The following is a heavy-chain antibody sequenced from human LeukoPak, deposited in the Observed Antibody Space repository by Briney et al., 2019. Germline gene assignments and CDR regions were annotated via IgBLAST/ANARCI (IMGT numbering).Heavy chain of an antibody. Sequence: RASVKVSCKASGYTFTSYGISWVRQAPGQGLEWMGWINPNSGGTNYAQKFQGRVTMTRDTSISTAYMELSRLRSDDTAVYYCARVMVVAATPHIETYNWFDPWAREPWSPSPQ. V-gene: IGHV1-2*02. CDR1: GYTFTSYG. J-gene: IGHJ5*02. D-gene: IGHD2-15*01. CDR2: INPNSGGT. CDR3: ARVMVVAATPHIETYNWFDP.